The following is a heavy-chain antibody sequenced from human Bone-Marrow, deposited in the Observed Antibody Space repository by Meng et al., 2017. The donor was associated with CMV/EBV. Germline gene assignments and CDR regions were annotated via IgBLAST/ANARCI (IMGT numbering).Heavy chain of an antibody. CDR3: ATVLAEGPFDY. V-gene: IGHV3-21*01. D-gene: IGHD3-3*02. CDR2: ISSSSSYI. J-gene: IGHJ4*02. CDR1: GFTFSSYS. Sequence: GGSLRLSCVASGFTFSSYSMNWVRQAPGKGLEWVSSISSSSSYIYYADSVKGRFTISRDNAKNSLYLQMNSLRAEDTAVYYCATVLAEGPFDYWGQGTLVTVSS.